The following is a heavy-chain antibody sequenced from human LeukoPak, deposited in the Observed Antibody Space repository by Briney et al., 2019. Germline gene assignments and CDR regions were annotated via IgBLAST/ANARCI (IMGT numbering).Heavy chain of an antibody. CDR1: GFTFSSYA. V-gene: IGHV3-23*01. D-gene: IGHD5-24*01. CDR2: IRGSGGST. Sequence: PGGSLRLSCAASGFTFSSYAMSWVRQAPGKGLEWVSAIRGSGGSTYYADSVKGRFTISRDNSKNTLYLQMNSLRDEDTAVYYCAKARRRVEMATIGDYYYYMDVWGKGTTVTVSS. J-gene: IGHJ6*03. CDR3: AKARRRVEMATIGDYYYYMDV.